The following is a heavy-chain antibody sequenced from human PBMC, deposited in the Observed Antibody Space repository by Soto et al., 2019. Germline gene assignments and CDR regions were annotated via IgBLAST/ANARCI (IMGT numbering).Heavy chain of an antibody. CDR3: ARWPDGYYYYGMDV. V-gene: IGHV1-8*01. CDR1: GYTFTSYD. J-gene: IGHJ6*02. CDR2: MNPNSGNP. Sequence: VXLVQSGAEVKKPGASVKVSCKASGYTFTSYDINWVRQATGQGLEWMGWMNPNSGNPGYAQKSTAKVTMTRNTSISTAYMKLSSLRSEDTAVYYCARWPDGYYYYGMDVWGQGTTVTVSS.